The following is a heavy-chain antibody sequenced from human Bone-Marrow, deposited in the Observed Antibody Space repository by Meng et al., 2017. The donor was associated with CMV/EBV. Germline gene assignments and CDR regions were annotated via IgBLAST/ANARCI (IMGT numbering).Heavy chain of an antibody. J-gene: IGHJ4*02. CDR3: ARSPRSWKTGAQYFDY. CDR1: GFTFSSYA. V-gene: IGHV3-30*04. Sequence: GESLKISCAASGFTFSSYAMHWVRQAPGKGLEWVAVISYDGSNKYYADSVKGRFTISRGNSKNTLYLQMNSLRAEDTAVYYCARSPRSWKTGAQYFDYWGQGTLVTVSS. CDR2: ISYDGSNK. D-gene: IGHD6-13*01.